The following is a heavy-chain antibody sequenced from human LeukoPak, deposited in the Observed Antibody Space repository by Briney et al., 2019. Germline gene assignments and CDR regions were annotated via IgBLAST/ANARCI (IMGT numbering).Heavy chain of an antibody. CDR2: IGSDNTTI. Sequence: PGGSLRLSCAASGFTFRRYTLNWVRQAPGKGLEWISYIGSDNTTIDYADSVKGRFTIPRDNSKNTLYLQMNSLRAEDTAVYYCANRVFDYWGQGTLVTVSS. CDR3: ANRVFDY. J-gene: IGHJ4*02. V-gene: IGHV3-48*01. CDR1: GFTFRRYT.